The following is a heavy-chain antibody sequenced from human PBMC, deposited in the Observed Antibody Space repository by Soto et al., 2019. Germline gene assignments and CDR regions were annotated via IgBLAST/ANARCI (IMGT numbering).Heavy chain of an antibody. Sequence: ASVKVSCKASGYTFTGYYMHWVRQAPGQGLEWMGWINPNSGGTNYAQKFQGWVTMTRDTSISTAYMELSRLRSDDTAVYYCARDRRETYYGSAYGMDVWGQGTTVTVSS. V-gene: IGHV1-2*04. D-gene: IGHD3-10*01. J-gene: IGHJ6*02. CDR1: GYTFTGYY. CDR3: ARDRRETYYGSAYGMDV. CDR2: INPNSGGT.